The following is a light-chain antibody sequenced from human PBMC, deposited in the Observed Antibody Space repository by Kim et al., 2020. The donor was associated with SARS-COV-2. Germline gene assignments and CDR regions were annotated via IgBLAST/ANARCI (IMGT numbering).Light chain of an antibody. V-gene: IGKV3-15*01. CDR3: QQYNDWPLT. Sequence: EIVMTQSPATLSVSPGERATLSCRASQSVISNFLAWYQQKPGQAPRLLIYGASTRATGIPARFSGSGSGTEFTLTISSLQSEDFAVYYCQQYNDWPLTFGGGTKVDIK. J-gene: IGKJ4*01. CDR2: GAS. CDR1: QSVISN.